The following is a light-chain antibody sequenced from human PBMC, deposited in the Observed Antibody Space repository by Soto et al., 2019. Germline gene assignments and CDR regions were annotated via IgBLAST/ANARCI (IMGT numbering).Light chain of an antibody. J-gene: IGKJ2*01. V-gene: IGKV3-15*01. CDR3: QQSNNWPYT. CDR2: GAS. CDR1: QSVSHN. Sequence: EIEMTQSPGTLSVSPGERATLSCRASQSVSHNLAWYQQKPGQAPRLLFYGASFRATGVPARFSGSGSGTDFTLTISSLQSEDFAIYYCQQSNNWPYTFGQGTKLEIK.